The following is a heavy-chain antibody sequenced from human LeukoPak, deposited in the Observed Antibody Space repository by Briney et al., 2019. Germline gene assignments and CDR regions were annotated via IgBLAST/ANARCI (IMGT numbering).Heavy chain of an antibody. J-gene: IGHJ4*02. D-gene: IGHD3-22*01. V-gene: IGHV1-18*01. CDR3: ARDRGTYYYDSSGYFY. Sequence: GASAKVSCKASGYTFTSYGISWVRQAPGQGLEWMGWISAYNGNTNYAQKLQGRVAMTTDTSTSTAYMELRSLRSDDTAVYYCARDRGTYYYDSSGYFYWGQGTLVTVSS. CDR1: GYTFTSYG. CDR2: ISAYNGNT.